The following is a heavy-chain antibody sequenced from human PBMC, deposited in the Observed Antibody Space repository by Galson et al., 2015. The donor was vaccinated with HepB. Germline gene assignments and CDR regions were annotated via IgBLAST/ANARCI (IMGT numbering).Heavy chain of an antibody. CDR2: IRSKANSYAT. Sequence: SLRLSCAASGFTFSGSAMHWVRQASGKGLEWVGRIRSKANSYATAYAASVKGRFTISRDDSKNMAYLQMNSLKTEDTAVYYCTSPSRIAVAGRDYWGQGILVTVSS. D-gene: IGHD6-19*01. V-gene: IGHV3-73*01. J-gene: IGHJ4*02. CDR3: TSPSRIAVAGRDY. CDR1: GFTFSGSA.